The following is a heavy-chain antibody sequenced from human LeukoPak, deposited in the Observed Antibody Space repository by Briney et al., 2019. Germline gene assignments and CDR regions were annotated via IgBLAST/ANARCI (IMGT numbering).Heavy chain of an antibody. CDR3: ARGVDTAMAWGPFDY. CDR1: GGSISSSSYY. D-gene: IGHD5-18*01. CDR2: IYYSGST. J-gene: IGHJ4*02. Sequence: SGTLSLTCAVSGGSISSSSYYWGWIRQPPGKGLEWIGSIYYSGSTYYNPSLKSRVTISVDTSKNQFSLKLSSVTAADTAVYYCARGVDTAMAWGPFDYWGQGTLVTVSS. V-gene: IGHV4-39*07.